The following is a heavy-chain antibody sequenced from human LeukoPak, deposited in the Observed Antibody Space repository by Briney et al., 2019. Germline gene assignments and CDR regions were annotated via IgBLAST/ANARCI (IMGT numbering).Heavy chain of an antibody. CDR2: IYNSGST. J-gene: IGHJ3*02. CDR3: ARHLDRFDDAFHI. D-gene: IGHD3-3*01. Sequence: SETLSLTCTVPGGSISSSNCYWGWIRQPPGKGLEWIGSIYNSGSTYYNPSLKSRVTILVDTSKNQFSLKLSSVTAADTAVYYCARHLDRFDDAFHIWGQGTMVTVSP. CDR1: GGSISSSNCY. V-gene: IGHV4-39*01.